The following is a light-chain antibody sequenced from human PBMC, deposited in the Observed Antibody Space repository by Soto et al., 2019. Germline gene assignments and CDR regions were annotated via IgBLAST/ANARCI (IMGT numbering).Light chain of an antibody. CDR2: EVN. J-gene: IGLJ2*01. CDR3: SSFAGDNDVI. V-gene: IGLV2-8*01. CDR1: SSDIGAYNF. Sequence: QSVLTQPPSASGSPGQSVTISCSGSSSDIGAYNFVSWYQQHPGQAPKLMIFEVNQRPSGVPNRFSGPKSGNTASLTVSGLQAEDEADYYCSSFAGDNDVIFGGGTKLTVL.